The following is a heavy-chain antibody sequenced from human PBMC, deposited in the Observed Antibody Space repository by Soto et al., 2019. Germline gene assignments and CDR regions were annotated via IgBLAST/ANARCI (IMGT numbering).Heavy chain of an antibody. CDR3: ARSVAVPGAHIDY. D-gene: IGHD6-19*01. CDR1: GGSISGSY. J-gene: IGHJ4*02. Sequence: XETLSLTCSVSGGSISGSYWSWIRQSPGKGLEWLGYVYYTGSTNYSPSLRSRVSISVDTSKNEFSLRLSSVTAADTAVYFCARSVAVPGAHIDYWGQGTQVTAPQ. V-gene: IGHV4-59*01. CDR2: VYYTGST.